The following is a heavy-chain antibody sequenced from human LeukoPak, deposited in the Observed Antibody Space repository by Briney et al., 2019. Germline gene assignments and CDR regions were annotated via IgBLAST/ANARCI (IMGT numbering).Heavy chain of an antibody. J-gene: IGHJ2*01. D-gene: IGHD5-12*01. CDR1: GFTFSKYG. V-gene: IGHV3-30*02. CDR3: ARVRKYSGYYSWYFDL. CDR2: TRYDETNK. Sequence: GGSLRLSCATSGFTFSKYGMHWVRQAPGKGLEWVAFTRYDETNKYYADSVKGRFTISRENAKNSLYLQMNSLRAGDTAVYYCARVRKYSGYYSWYFDLWGRGTLVTVSS.